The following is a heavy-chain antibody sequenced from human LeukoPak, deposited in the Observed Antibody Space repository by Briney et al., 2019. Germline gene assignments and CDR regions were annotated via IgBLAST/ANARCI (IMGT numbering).Heavy chain of an antibody. Sequence: GASVKVSCKASGYTFTGYYMHWVRQAPGQGLEWTGWINPNSGRTNYAQKFQGRVTMTRDTSISTAYMELSRLRSDDTAVYYCARDPPVAGRIGYYYYGMDVWGQGTTVTVSS. CDR1: GYTFTGYY. D-gene: IGHD6-19*01. J-gene: IGHJ6*02. CDR2: INPNSGRT. CDR3: ARDPPVAGRIGYYYYGMDV. V-gene: IGHV1-2*02.